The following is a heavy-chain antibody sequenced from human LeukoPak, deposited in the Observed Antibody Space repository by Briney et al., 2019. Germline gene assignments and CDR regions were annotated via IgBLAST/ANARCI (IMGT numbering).Heavy chain of an antibody. CDR3: APESSGWYGSGY. Sequence: SVKVSCKASGGTFSSYTISWVRPAPGQGLEWMGRIIPILGIANYAQKFQGRVTITADKSTSTAYMELSSLRSEDTAVYYCAPESSGWYGSGYWGQGTLVTVSS. V-gene: IGHV1-69*02. CDR2: IIPILGIA. CDR1: GGTFSSYT. J-gene: IGHJ4*02. D-gene: IGHD6-19*01.